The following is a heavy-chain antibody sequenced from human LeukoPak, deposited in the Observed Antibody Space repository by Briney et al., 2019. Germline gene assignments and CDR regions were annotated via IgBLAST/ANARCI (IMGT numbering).Heavy chain of an antibody. D-gene: IGHD1-7*01. CDR3: AREGGWNYDEVGSYYYYYYMDV. Sequence: ASVKVSCKASVYTFTSYAMNWVRQAPGQGLAWMGCIDTNTEHPTYAQGFTGRFVFSLDTSVSTAYLQISSLKAEDTAVYYCAREGGWNYDEVGSYYYYYYMDVWGKGTTVTVSS. CDR1: VYTFTSYA. J-gene: IGHJ6*03. CDR2: IDTNTEHP. V-gene: IGHV7-4-1*02.